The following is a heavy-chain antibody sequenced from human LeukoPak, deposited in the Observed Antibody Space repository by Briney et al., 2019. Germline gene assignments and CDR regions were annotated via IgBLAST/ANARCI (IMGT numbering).Heavy chain of an antibody. CDR2: INPNSGGT. CDR1: GYTFTGYY. V-gene: IGHV1-2*02. D-gene: IGHD3-16*02. Sequence: EASVKVSCKASGYTFTGYYMHWVRQAPGQGLEWMGWINPNSGGTNYAQKFQGRVTMTRDTSISTAYMELSRLRSDDTAVYYCATGLRLGELSRGNYWGQGTLVTVSS. CDR3: ATGLRLGELSRGNY. J-gene: IGHJ4*02.